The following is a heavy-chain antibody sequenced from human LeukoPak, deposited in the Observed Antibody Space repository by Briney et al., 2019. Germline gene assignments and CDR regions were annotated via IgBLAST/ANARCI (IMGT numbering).Heavy chain of an antibody. Sequence: GGSLRLSCAASGFTFSSYSMNWVRQAPGKGLEWVSSISSSSSYIYYADSVKGRFTISRDNAKNSLYLQINSLRAEDTAVYYCARPSHTSGSFFESWGQGTLVTVSS. D-gene: IGHD6-19*01. CDR3: ARPSHTSGSFFES. CDR2: ISSSSSYI. J-gene: IGHJ4*02. V-gene: IGHV3-21*01. CDR1: GFTFSSYS.